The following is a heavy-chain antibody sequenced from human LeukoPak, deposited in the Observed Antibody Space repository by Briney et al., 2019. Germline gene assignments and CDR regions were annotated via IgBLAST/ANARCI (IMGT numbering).Heavy chain of an antibody. J-gene: IGHJ6*02. Sequence: ASVKVSCKVSGYTLTELSMHWVRQAPGKGLEWMGSFDPEDGETIYPQKFQGRVTMTEDTSTDTAYMELSSLRSEDTAGYDCASTWKVVVPAAIGYFYGMDVWGQGTTVTVSS. CDR2: FDPEDGET. CDR3: ASTWKVVVPAAIGYFYGMDV. CDR1: GYTLTELS. D-gene: IGHD2-2*02. V-gene: IGHV1-24*01.